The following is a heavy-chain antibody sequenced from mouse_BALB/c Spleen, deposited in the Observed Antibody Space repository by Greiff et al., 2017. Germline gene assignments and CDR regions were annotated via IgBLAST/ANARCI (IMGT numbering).Heavy chain of an antibody. CDR1: GYSITSGYY. Sequence: EVQLVESGPGLVKPSQSLSLTCSVTGYSITSGYYWNWIRQFPGNKLEWMGYISYDGSNNYNPSLKNRISITRDTSKNQFFLKLNSVTTEDTATYYCAVYYGSIHGHYYAMDYWGQGTSVTVSS. J-gene: IGHJ4*01. D-gene: IGHD1-1*01. V-gene: IGHV3-6*02. CDR2: ISYDGSN. CDR3: AVYYGSIHGHYYAMDY.